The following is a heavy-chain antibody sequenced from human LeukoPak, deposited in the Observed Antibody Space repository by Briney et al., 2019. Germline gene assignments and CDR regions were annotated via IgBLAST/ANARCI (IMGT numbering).Heavy chain of an antibody. D-gene: IGHD6-13*01. Sequence: GGALGLSCAASGFTFSSYSMNWVRQAPGKGLEWVSSISSSSSYIYYADSVKGRFTISRDNAKNSLYLQMNSLRAEDTAVYYCARVAAGSSWYPFDYWGQGTLVTVSS. CDR1: GFTFSSYS. CDR3: ARVAAGSSWYPFDY. J-gene: IGHJ4*02. V-gene: IGHV3-21*01. CDR2: ISSSSSYI.